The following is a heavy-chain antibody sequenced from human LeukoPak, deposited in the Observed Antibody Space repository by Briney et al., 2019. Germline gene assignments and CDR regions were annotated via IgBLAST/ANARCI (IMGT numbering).Heavy chain of an antibody. CDR1: GYTFTSYD. V-gene: IGHV1-8*01. Sequence: ASVKVSCKASGYTFTSYDINWVRQATGQGLEWMGWMNPNSGNTGYAQKFQGRVTMTRNTSISTAYMELSSLRSEDTAMYYCARGLGGSYEMNWFDPWGQGTLVTVSS. D-gene: IGHD1-26*01. CDR2: MNPNSGNT. J-gene: IGHJ5*02. CDR3: ARGLGGSYEMNWFDP.